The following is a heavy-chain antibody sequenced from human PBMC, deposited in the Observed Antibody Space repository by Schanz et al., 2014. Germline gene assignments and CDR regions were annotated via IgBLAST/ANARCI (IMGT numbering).Heavy chain of an antibody. J-gene: IGHJ4*02. CDR2: ISAYNGNT. V-gene: IGHV1-18*04. Sequence: QVQLVQSEAEVKKPGSSMKVSCKASGGTFSTYPINWLRQAPGQGLEWMGWISAYNGNTNYAQKLQGRVTMTTDTSTSTAYMELRSLRSDDTAVYYCARGGYSSGWYDRDIAHFDYWGQGTLVTVSS. CDR3: ARGGYSSGWYDRDIAHFDY. D-gene: IGHD6-19*01. CDR1: GGTFSTYP.